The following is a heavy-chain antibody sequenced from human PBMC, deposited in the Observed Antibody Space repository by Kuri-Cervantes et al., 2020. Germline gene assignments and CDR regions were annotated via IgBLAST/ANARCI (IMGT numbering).Heavy chain of an antibody. CDR3: ARSSYYDSSGYPTDLDY. V-gene: IGHV6-1*01. Sequence: LRLSCAISGDSVSSNSAAWNWIRQSPSRGLEWLGRTYYRSKWYNDYAVSVKSRITINPDTSKNQFSLQLNSVTPEDTAVYYCARSSYYDSSGYPTDLDYWGQGTLVTVSS. CDR1: GDSVSSNSAA. CDR2: TYYRSKWYN. J-gene: IGHJ4*02. D-gene: IGHD3-22*01.